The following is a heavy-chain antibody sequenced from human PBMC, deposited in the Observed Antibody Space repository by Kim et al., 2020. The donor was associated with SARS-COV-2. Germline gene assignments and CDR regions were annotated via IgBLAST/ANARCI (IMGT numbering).Heavy chain of an antibody. CDR3: ARGRYCMNGNCFSNWIDP. J-gene: IGHJ5*02. V-gene: IGHV1-2*02. CDR1: GYTFTGYY. Sequence: ASVKVSCKASGYTFTGYYMHWVRQAPGQGLEWMGWINPNSGGTNYAQNFEGRVTMTRDTSISTVYMEMKWLRSDDTAVYFCARGRYCMNGNCFSNWIDPW. CDR2: INPNSGGT. D-gene: IGHD2-15*01.